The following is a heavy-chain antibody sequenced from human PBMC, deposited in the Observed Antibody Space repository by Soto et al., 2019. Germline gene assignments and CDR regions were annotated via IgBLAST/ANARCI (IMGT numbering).Heavy chain of an antibody. CDR3: ASTTVPYFDY. CDR1: GGSFSGYY. CDR2: INHSGST. Sequence: TSETLSLTCAVYGGSFSGYYWSWIRQPPGKGLEWIGEINHSGSTNYNPSLKSRVTISVDTSKNQFSLKLSSVTAADTAVYYCASTTVPYFDYWGQGTLVTVSS. J-gene: IGHJ4*02. D-gene: IGHD1-1*01. V-gene: IGHV4-34*01.